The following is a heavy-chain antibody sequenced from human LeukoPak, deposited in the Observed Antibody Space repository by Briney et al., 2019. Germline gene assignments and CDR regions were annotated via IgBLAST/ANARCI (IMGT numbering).Heavy chain of an antibody. CDR2: IYSNGST. V-gene: IGHV3-53*01. CDR3: ARDSGDYLADAFDV. CDR1: GLTFSRQY. D-gene: IGHD4-17*01. J-gene: IGHJ3*01. Sequence: PGGSLRLSCVASGLTFSRQYMSWVRQAPGKGLEWVSVIYSNGSTYYTDSVKGRFTISRDSSKNTLYLQMISLRAEDTAVYYCARDSGDYLADAFDVWGQGTMVTVSS.